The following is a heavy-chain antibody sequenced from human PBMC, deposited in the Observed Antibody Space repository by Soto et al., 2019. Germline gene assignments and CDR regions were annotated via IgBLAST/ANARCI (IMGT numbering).Heavy chain of an antibody. CDR1: GFTFSSYA. J-gene: IGHJ3*02. V-gene: IGHV3-23*01. Sequence: GGSLRLSCVASGFTFSSYAMSWVRQAPGKGLEWVSAISGSGGSTYYADSVKGRFTISRDNSKNTLYLQMNSLRAEDTAVYYCAKDPWYYDNAFDIWGQGTMVTVSS. D-gene: IGHD3-9*01. CDR3: AKDPWYYDNAFDI. CDR2: ISGSGGST.